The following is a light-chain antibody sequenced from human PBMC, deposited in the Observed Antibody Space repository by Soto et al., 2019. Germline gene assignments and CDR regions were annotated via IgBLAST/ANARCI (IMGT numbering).Light chain of an antibody. CDR3: QQYHNFPIT. J-gene: IGKJ5*01. V-gene: IGKV1-33*01. CDR1: QHINIY. CDR2: DAS. Sequence: DIQMTQSPGSRSASGGDRVTITCQASQHINIYLNWYQHQPGKAPKLLIFDASNLATGVPSRFSGSGSGTDFTFTISSLQPEDFATYYCQQYHNFPITFGQGTRLEI.